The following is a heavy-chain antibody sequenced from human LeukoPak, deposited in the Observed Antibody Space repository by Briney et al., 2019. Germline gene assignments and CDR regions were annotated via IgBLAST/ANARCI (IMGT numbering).Heavy chain of an antibody. CDR3: ASYREAYDLYPHGLDV. Sequence: SETLSLTCSVSGASVTTTTYFWNWIRQPAGEGLEWIGRIYASGNIHYNPSLRSRVTMSLDTSKNQFSLTMNSVTAADSAVYFCASYREAYDLYPHGLDVWGRGTVVTVS. J-gene: IGHJ3*01. CDR1: GASVTTTTYF. CDR2: IYASGNI. V-gene: IGHV4-61*02. D-gene: IGHD5-24*01.